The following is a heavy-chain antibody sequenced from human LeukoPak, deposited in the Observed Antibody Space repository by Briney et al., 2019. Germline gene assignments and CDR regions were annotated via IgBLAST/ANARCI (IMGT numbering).Heavy chain of an antibody. V-gene: IGHV4-59*08. CDR2: IYYSGST. CDR3: ARHVQDYYDSSGYFGY. D-gene: IGHD3-22*01. CDR1: GGSISSYY. Sequence: SETLSLTRTVSGGSISSYYWSWIRQPPGKGLEWIGYIYYSGSTNYNPSLKSRVTISVDTSKNQFSLKLSSVTAADTAVYYCARHVQDYYDSSGYFGYRGQGTLVTVSS. J-gene: IGHJ4*02.